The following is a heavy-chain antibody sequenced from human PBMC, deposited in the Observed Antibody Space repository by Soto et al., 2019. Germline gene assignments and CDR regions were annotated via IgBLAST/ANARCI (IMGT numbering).Heavy chain of an antibody. J-gene: IGHJ4*02. Sequence: PSETLSLTCAVSGYSISSGYYWGWIRQPPGKGLEWIGSIYHSGSTYYNPPLKSRVTISVDTSKNQFSLKLNSVTAADTAVYYCARERDGNTRRIDYWGQGTLVTVSS. CDR2: IYHSGST. V-gene: IGHV4-38-2*02. CDR1: GYSISSGYY. CDR3: ARERDGNTRRIDY. D-gene: IGHD2-15*01.